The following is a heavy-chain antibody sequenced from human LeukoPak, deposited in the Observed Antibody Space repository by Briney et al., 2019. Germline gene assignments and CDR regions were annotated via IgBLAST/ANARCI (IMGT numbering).Heavy chain of an antibody. D-gene: IGHD2-15*01. CDR2: IYYSGST. V-gene: IGHV4-31*03. Sequence: SQTLSLTCTVSGGSISSGGYSWSWIRQHPGKGLEWIGYIYYSGSTYYNPSLKSRVTISVDTSKNQFSLKLSSVTAADTAVYCCARKDIVAWFDPWGQGTLVTVSS. J-gene: IGHJ5*02. CDR3: ARKDIVAWFDP. CDR1: GGSISSGGYS.